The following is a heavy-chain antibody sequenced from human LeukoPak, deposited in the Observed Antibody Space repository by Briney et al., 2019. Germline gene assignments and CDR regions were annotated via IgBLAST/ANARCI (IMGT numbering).Heavy chain of an antibody. CDR1: GGSISSSSYY. CDR3: ARDGGKLLWFGDHQASFDY. Sequence: PSETLSLTCTVSGGSISSSSYYWGWIRQPPGKGLEWIGNIYYSGSTYYNPSLKSRVTISVDTSKNQFSLKLSSVTAADTAVYYCARDGGKLLWFGDHQASFDYWGQGTLVTVSS. J-gene: IGHJ4*02. CDR2: IYYSGST. D-gene: IGHD3-10*01. V-gene: IGHV4-39*07.